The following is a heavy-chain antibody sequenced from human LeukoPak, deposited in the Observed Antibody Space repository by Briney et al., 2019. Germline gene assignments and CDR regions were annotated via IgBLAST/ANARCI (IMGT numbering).Heavy chain of an antibody. D-gene: IGHD3-22*01. CDR1: GYTFTSYY. V-gene: IGHV1-46*01. J-gene: IGHJ4*02. CDR2: INPSGGST. Sequence: ASVKVSCKASGYTFTSYYMHWVRQAPGQGLEWMGLINPSGGSTSYAQKFQGRVTMTRDMSTSTVYMELSSLRSEDTAVYYCARGSSMIVVVTTHFDYWGQGTLVTVSS. CDR3: ARGSSMIVVVTTHFDY.